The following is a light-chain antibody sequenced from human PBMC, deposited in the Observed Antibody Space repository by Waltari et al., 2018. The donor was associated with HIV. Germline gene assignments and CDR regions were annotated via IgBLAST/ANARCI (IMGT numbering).Light chain of an antibody. V-gene: IGKV1-5*03. CDR1: QSIRSW. Sequence: DIQMTQSPSTLSVSVGDRVIITCRASQSIRSWLAWYQQKPGKAPKLLIYKASSLESGVPSRFSGSESGTEFTLTISSLQPDDFATYYCQQYNSYWTFGQGTKVEIK. J-gene: IGKJ1*01. CDR2: KAS. CDR3: QQYNSYWT.